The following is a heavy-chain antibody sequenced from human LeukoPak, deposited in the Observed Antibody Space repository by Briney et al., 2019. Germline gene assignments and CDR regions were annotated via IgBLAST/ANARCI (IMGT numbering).Heavy chain of an antibody. CDR2: IRYDGSNK. Sequence: PGRSLRLSCAASGFTFSNYAMHWVRQAPGKGLEWVAFIRYDGSNKYYADSVKGRFTISRDNSKNTLYLQMNSLRAEDTAVYYCAKEGLSDMTYFYWGQGTLVTVSS. D-gene: IGHD3-9*01. CDR3: AKEGLSDMTYFY. J-gene: IGHJ4*02. V-gene: IGHV3-30*02. CDR1: GFTFSNYA.